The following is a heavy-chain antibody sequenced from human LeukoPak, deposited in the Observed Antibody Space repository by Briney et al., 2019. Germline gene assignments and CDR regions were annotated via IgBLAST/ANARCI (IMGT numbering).Heavy chain of an antibody. V-gene: IGHV3-23*01. Sequence: GGSLRLSCAASGFTFSSYSMSWVRQASGKGLEWVSVISGNGGDTFYADSVKGRFTISRDNSKDMLYLQMNSLRVEDMAVYYCAKGRTLVGGSTRSYDHWGQGTLVTVSS. CDR1: GFTFSSYS. J-gene: IGHJ4*02. CDR3: AKGRTLVGGSTRSYDH. CDR2: ISGNGGDT. D-gene: IGHD1-26*01.